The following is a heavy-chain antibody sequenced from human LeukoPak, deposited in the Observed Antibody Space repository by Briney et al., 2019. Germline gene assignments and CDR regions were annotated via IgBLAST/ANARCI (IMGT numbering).Heavy chain of an antibody. CDR3: ATSRKSYPYYYYGMDV. CDR1: GFTDRSNY. D-gene: IGHD3-10*01. J-gene: IGHJ6*02. CDR2: IYSGGST. V-gene: IGHV3-53*01. Sequence: GGSLSLFCAASGFTDRSNYKSWVRQAPGKGVGLGSVIYSGGSTYYADSVKGRFTISRDNSKNTLYLQMNSLRAEDTAVYYCATSRKSYPYYYYGMDVWRQGTTVTVSS.